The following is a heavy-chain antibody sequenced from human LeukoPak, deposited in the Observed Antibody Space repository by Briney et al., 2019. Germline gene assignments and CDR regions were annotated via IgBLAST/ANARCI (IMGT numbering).Heavy chain of an antibody. J-gene: IGHJ5*02. CDR1: GGSLSSSNW. V-gene: IGHV4-4*02. D-gene: IGHD6-13*01. Sequence: SETLSLTCAVSGGSLSSSNWWSWIRQLPGKGLEWIGEIYESGATNYNPSLKSRVTTSVDKSKNQFSLNLSSVTAADTAVYYCARRYSSSWSSWFDPWGQGTLVTVSS. CDR3: ARRYSSSWSSWFDP. CDR2: IYESGAT.